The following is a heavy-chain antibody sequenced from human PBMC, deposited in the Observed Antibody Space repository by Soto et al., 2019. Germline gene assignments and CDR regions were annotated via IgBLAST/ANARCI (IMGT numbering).Heavy chain of an antibody. J-gene: IGHJ3*02. CDR3: ARGRVGCSSTSCYAVAFDI. D-gene: IGHD2-2*01. V-gene: IGHV4-39*07. CDR2: IFYSGST. Sequence: SETLSLTCTVSAGSISSTTHYWGWIRQPPGKGLEWIGSIFYSGSTYYNPSLKSRVTISVDTSKNQFSLKLSSVTAADTAVYYCARGRVGCSSTSCYAVAFDIWGQGTMVTVSS. CDR1: AGSISSTTHY.